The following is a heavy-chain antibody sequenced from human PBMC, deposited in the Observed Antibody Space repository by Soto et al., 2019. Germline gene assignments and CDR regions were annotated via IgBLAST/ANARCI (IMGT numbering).Heavy chain of an antibody. CDR2: IKQDGSEE. CDR3: ARHDYSNYYGENWFDP. J-gene: IGHJ5*02. Sequence: PGGSLRLSCAASGFTFSSYWMSWVRQAPGKGLEWVANIKQDGSEEYYVDSVKGRFTISRDNAKNSLYLQMNSLRAEDTAVYYCARHDYSNYYGENWFDPWGQGTLVTVSS. D-gene: IGHD4-4*01. V-gene: IGHV3-7*03. CDR1: GFTFSSYW.